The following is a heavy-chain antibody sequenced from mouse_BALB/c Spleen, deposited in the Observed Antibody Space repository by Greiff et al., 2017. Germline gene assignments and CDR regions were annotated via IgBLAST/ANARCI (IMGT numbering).Heavy chain of an antibody. CDR2: ISYSGST. CDR3: ARSGYYDYSFAY. J-gene: IGHJ3*01. Sequence: VQLKESGPGLVKPSQSLSLTCTVTGYSITSDYAWNWIRQFPGNKLEWMGYISYSGSTSYNPSLKSRISITRDTSKNQFFLQLNSVTTEDTATYYCARSGYYDYSFAYWGQGTLVTVSA. V-gene: IGHV3-2*02. D-gene: IGHD2-4*01. CDR1: GYSITSDYA.